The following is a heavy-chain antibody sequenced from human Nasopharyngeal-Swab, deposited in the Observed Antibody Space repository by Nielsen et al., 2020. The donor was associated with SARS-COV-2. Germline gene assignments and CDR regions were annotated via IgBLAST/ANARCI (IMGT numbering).Heavy chain of an antibody. CDR1: GFTFGDYA. D-gene: IGHD3-3*01. CDR2: IRSKAYGGTT. Sequence: GESLKISCTASGFTFGDYAMSWFRQAPGKGLEWVGFIRSKAYGGTTEYAAPMKGRFTISRDDSKSIAYLQMNSLKTEDTAVYYCTRFDFWSGYYPDYWGQGTLVTVSS. J-gene: IGHJ4*02. CDR3: TRFDFWSGYYPDY. V-gene: IGHV3-49*03.